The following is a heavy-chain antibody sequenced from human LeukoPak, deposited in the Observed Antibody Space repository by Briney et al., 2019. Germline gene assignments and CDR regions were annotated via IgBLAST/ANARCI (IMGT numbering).Heavy chain of an antibody. J-gene: IGHJ3*02. CDR1: GGSISSCSYY. D-gene: IGHD6-19*01. CDR2: ISTSGST. Sequence: SETLSLTRTVSGGSISSCSYYWIWIRQPAGKGLEWIGRISTSGSTNYNPSLKSRVTMSADTSKNQFSLKLSSVTAADTAVYYCAREYGSGWPQPYDAFDIWGQGTMVTVSS. V-gene: IGHV4-61*02. CDR3: AREYGSGWPQPYDAFDI.